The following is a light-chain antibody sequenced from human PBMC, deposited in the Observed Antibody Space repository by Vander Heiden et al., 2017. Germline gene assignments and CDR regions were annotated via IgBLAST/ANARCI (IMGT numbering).Light chain of an antibody. CDR1: QSVLYSSTNKNY. CDR3: QQYYSTPWT. J-gene: IGKJ1*01. Sequence: DIVMTQSPDSLAVSLGERAPINCKSRQSVLYSSTNKNYLAWYQQKPGQPPKLLIYGASTRESGVPDRFSGSGSGTDFTLTISSLQAEDVAVYYCQQYYSTPWTFGQGTKVEIK. CDR2: GAS. V-gene: IGKV4-1*01.